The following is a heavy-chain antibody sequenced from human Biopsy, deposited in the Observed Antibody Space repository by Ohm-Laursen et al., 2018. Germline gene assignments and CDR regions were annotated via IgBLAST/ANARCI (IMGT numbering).Heavy chain of an antibody. CDR3: ARGGLNYWYFDL. Sequence: ASVKVSCKASGYTFTDSYMHWVRQASGQGLEWMGWINPNSGGTNYAQKFQGRVTMTRDTSMSTAYMELNRLRSDDTAVYYCARGGLNYWYFDLWGRGTLVTASS. D-gene: IGHD1-26*01. V-gene: IGHV1-2*02. J-gene: IGHJ2*01. CDR1: GYTFTDSY. CDR2: INPNSGGT.